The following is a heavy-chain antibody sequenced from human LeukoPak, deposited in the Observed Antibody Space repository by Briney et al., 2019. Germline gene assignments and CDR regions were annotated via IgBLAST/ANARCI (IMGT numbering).Heavy chain of an antibody. CDR3: VKGYCSSISCSLIDY. V-gene: IGHV3-64D*06. CDR1: GFNLSRYG. J-gene: IGHJ4*02. Sequence: GGSLRLSCSASGFNLSRYGMQWVRQAPGKGVVYVSGISSNGGSTNYADSVKGRFTISRDNSKNTLHLQMSSLRAEDTAVYYCVKGYCSSISCSLIDYGGQGTLVTVSS. CDR2: ISSNGGST. D-gene: IGHD2-2*01.